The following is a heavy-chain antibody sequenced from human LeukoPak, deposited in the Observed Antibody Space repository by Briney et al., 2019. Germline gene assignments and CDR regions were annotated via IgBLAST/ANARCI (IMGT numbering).Heavy chain of an antibody. CDR2: ISSSSSYI. CDR1: GFTFSNAW. V-gene: IGHV3-21*01. CDR3: AREGHCSSTSCYTPYYYGMDV. J-gene: IGHJ6*02. Sequence: GGSLRLSCAASGFTFSNAWMSWVRQAPGKGLEWVSSISSSSSYIYYADSVKGRFTISRDNAKNSLYLQMNSLRAEDTAVYYCAREGHCSSTSCYTPYYYGMDVWGQGTTVTVSS. D-gene: IGHD2-2*02.